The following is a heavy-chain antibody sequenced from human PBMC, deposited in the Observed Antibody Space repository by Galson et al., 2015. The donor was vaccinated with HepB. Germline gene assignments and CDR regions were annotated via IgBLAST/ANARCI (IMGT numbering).Heavy chain of an antibody. Sequence: SLRLCCAASGFTFSIYVMSWVRQAPGKGLEWVSVIGGGGSTTYYADSVKGRFTVSRDNSKNTLYLQMDSLRAEDTAVYYCARRTSVVTHFDYWGQGALVIVSS. CDR3: ARRTSVVTHFDY. V-gene: IGHV3-23*01. CDR1: GFTFSIYV. CDR2: IGGGGSTT. J-gene: IGHJ4*02. D-gene: IGHD4-23*01.